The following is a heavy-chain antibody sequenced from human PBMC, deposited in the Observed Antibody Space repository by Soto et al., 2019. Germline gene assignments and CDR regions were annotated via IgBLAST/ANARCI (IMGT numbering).Heavy chain of an antibody. Sequence: EVQLVESGGGLVKPGGSVRLSCAASGFTFSSYSMNWVRQAPGKGLEWVSSISSSSSYIYYADSVKGRFTISRDNAKNSLYLQMNSLRAEDTAEYYCAREDSGPDPNWFDPWGQGTLVTVSS. J-gene: IGHJ5*02. V-gene: IGHV3-21*01. CDR1: GFTFSSYS. CDR2: ISSSSSYI. D-gene: IGHD5-12*01. CDR3: AREDSGPDPNWFDP.